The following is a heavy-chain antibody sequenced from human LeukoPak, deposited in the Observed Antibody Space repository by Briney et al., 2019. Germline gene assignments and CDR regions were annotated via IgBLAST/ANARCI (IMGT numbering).Heavy chain of an antibody. V-gene: IGHV4-4*02. Sequence: SGTLSLTCGVSGGSISSYNWWGWVRQPPGKGLEWIGEIYHSGSTNYTPSLKSRLTISLDKFKNHFFLKLSSVTAADTAVYYCARHGQYSSGWNDGFDIWGQGTMVTVSS. CDR1: GGSISSYNW. D-gene: IGHD6-19*01. CDR2: IYHSGST. CDR3: ARHGQYSSGWNDGFDI. J-gene: IGHJ3*02.